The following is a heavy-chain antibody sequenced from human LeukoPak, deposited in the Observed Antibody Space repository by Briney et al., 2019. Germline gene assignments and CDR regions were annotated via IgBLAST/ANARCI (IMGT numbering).Heavy chain of an antibody. CDR1: GGSINSGGYY. CDR3: ARDIRMAYYYHGMDV. V-gene: IGHV4-31*03. D-gene: IGHD2-21*01. J-gene: IGHJ6*02. Sequence: SETLSLTCTVSGGSINSGGYYWSWIRQHPGKGLEWIGYIYYSGSTYYNPSLKSRATISVDPSKNQFSLKLSSVTAADTAVYYCARDIRMAYYYHGMDVWGQGTTVTVSS. CDR2: IYYSGST.